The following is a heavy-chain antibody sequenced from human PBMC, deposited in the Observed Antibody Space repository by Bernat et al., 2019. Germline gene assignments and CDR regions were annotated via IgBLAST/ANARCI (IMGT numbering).Heavy chain of an antibody. CDR3: ASLAVAGTTVRYYLDY. J-gene: IGHJ4*02. CDR2: ISYDGSNK. V-gene: IGHV3-30*01. Sequence: VQLVESGGGLVQPGGSLRLSCAASGFTFSSYAMHWVRQAPGKGLEWVAVISYDGSNKYYADSVKGRFTISRDNSKNTLYLQMNSLRAEDTAVYYCASLAVAGTTVRYYLDYWGQGTLVTVSS. D-gene: IGHD6-19*01. CDR1: GFTFSSYA.